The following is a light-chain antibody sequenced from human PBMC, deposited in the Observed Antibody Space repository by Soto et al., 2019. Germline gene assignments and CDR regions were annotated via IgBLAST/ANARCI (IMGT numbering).Light chain of an antibody. CDR1: QGISSY. Sequence: DIQVTQSPSFLSASVGDRVTITCRASQGISSYLAWYQQKPGKAPNLLVYAASTLQSGVPSRFSGSGSGTDFTLTISSLQPEDVAAYYCQKYNSAPLTFGGGTKVDNK. J-gene: IGKJ4*01. CDR3: QKYNSAPLT. CDR2: AAS. V-gene: IGKV1-9*01.